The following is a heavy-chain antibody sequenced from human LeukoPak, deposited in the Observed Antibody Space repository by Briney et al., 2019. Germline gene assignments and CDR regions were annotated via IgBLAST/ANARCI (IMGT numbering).Heavy chain of an antibody. CDR2: ISSNGGST. CDR3: ARQSSRYCSSTSCYIFDY. D-gene: IGHD2-2*02. CDR1: GFTFSSYA. J-gene: IGHJ4*02. Sequence: PGGSLRLYCAASGFTFSSYAMHWVRQAPGKGLEYVSAISSNGGSTYYANSVKGSFTISRDNSKNTLYLQMGSLRAEDMAVYYCARQSSRYCSSTSCYIFDYWGQGTLVTVSS. V-gene: IGHV3-64*01.